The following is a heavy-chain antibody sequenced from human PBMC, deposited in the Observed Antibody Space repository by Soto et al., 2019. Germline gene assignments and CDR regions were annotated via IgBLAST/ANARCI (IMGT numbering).Heavy chain of an antibody. CDR1: GFSLSTSGVG. CDR2: IYWDDDK. J-gene: IGHJ4*02. Sequence: SGPTLVNPTQTLTLTCTFSGFSLSTSGVGVGWIRQPPGKALEWLALIYWDDDKRYSPSLKSRLTITKDTSKNQVVLTMTNMDPVDTATYYCALISRVRYVGVGCATYYFDYWGQGTLVTVSS. D-gene: IGHD2-8*01. V-gene: IGHV2-5*02. CDR3: ALISRVRYVGVGCATYYFDY.